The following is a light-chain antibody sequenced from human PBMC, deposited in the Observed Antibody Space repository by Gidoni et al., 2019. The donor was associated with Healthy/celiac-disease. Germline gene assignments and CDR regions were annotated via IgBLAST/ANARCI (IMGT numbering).Light chain of an antibody. V-gene: IGLV1-44*01. CDR1: SSNIGSNT. CDR3: AAWDDSLNGPL. J-gene: IGLJ2*01. Sequence: QSVLTQPPSASGPPGQRVTFSCSGSSSNIGSNTVNWYQQLPGTAPKPLIYSNNQRPSGVPDRFSGSKSGTSASLAISGLQSEDEADYYCAAWDDSLNGPLFGGGTKLTVL. CDR2: SNN.